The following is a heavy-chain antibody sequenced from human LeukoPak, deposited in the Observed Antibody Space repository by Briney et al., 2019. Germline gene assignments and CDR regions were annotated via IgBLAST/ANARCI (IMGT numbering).Heavy chain of an antibody. CDR1: GGSISSYF. CDR2: IYYSGST. J-gene: IGHJ4*02. V-gene: IGHV4-59*08. CDR3: ARSGADIDY. Sequence: SETLSLTCTVSGGSISSYFWSWIRQPPGKGLEWIGYIYYSGSTNYNPSLKSRVTMSVDTSKNQFSLKLSSVTAADTAVYYCARSGADIDYWGQGTLVTVSS. D-gene: IGHD3-10*01.